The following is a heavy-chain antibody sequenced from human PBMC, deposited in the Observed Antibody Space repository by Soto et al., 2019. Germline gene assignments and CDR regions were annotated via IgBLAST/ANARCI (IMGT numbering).Heavy chain of an antibody. J-gene: IGHJ4*02. D-gene: IGHD1-26*01. CDR2: IWYDGSNK. Sequence: QVQLVESGGGVVQPGRSLRLSCAASGFTFSSYGMHWVRQAPGKGLEWVAVIWYDGSNKYYADSVKGRFTISRDNSKNTLYLHMNSLRAEDTAVYYCARDRYSGSWADYWGQGTLVTVSS. CDR3: ARDRYSGSWADY. CDR1: GFTFSSYG. V-gene: IGHV3-33*01.